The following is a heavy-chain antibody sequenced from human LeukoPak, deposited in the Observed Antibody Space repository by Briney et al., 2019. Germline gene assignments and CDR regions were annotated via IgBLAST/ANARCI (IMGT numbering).Heavy chain of an antibody. CDR1: GYSISSDYY. V-gene: IGHV4-38-2*02. D-gene: IGHD3-22*01. J-gene: IGHJ4*02. CDR2: IYHSGST. CDR3: ARAGTYYDTLYDY. Sequence: SETLSLTCTVSGYSISSDYYWGWIRQPPGKGLEWIGSIYHSGSTYYNPSLKSRVTISVDTSKNQFSLKLSSVTAADTAVYYCARAGTYYDTLYDYWGQGTLVTVSS.